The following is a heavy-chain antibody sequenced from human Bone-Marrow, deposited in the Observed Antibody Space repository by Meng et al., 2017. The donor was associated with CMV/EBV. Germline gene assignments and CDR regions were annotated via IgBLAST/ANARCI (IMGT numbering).Heavy chain of an antibody. J-gene: IGHJ6*02. CDR2: ITGSGGST. D-gene: IGHD2-15*01. Sequence: GGSLRLSCAASGFTFSSYAMSWVRQAPGKGLEWVSAITGSGGSTYHADSVKGRFTISRDNSKNTLYLQMNSLRAEDTAVYYCARHICYAYSYSSGLDVQGQGTTVTVSS. V-gene: IGHV3-23*01. CDR3: ARHICYAYSYSSGLDV. CDR1: GFTFSSYA.